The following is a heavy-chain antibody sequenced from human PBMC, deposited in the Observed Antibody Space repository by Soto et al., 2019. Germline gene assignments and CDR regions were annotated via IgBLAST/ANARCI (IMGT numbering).Heavy chain of an antibody. CDR1: GYTFTGYY. J-gene: IGHJ4*02. V-gene: IGHV1-18*04. CDR3: ARAPVLRFLEWLGYFDY. D-gene: IGHD3-3*01. Sequence: ASVKVSCKASGYTFTGYYMHWVRQAPGQGLEWMGWISAYNGNTNYAQKLQGRVTMTTDTSTSTAYMELRSLRSDDTAVYYCARAPVLRFLEWLGYFDYWGQGTLVTVSS. CDR2: ISAYNGNT.